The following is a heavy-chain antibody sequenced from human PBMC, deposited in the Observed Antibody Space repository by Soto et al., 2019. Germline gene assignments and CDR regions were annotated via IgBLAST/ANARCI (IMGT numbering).Heavy chain of an antibody. Sequence: SETLSLTCSVSGAALNSGNYYWSWIRQVPGKGLEWIGHIYVTGAVDYNPSLRDRITISQDTSERQFSLNLRLVTAADTAVYYCARLRIAQNNSAWVEPWGKVPLVSVS. J-gene: IGHJ5*02. CDR2: IYVTGAV. V-gene: IGHV4-31*03. CDR1: GAALNSGNYY. D-gene: IGHD1-20*01. CDR3: ARLRIAQNNSAWVEP.